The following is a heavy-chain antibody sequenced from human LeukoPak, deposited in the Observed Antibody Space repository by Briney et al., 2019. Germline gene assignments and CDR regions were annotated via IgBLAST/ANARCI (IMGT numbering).Heavy chain of an antibody. Sequence: GGSLRLSCAASGFAFRDYAMSWVRQAPGKGLEWVSVISGSGGTTHYADSVKGRFTISRDNSKNTLYLQMNSLRPEDTAIYYCAKLITPATTGGIDYWGQGTLVTVSS. D-gene: IGHD1-26*01. J-gene: IGHJ4*02. CDR2: ISGSGGTT. CDR3: AKLITPATTGGIDY. CDR1: GFAFRDYA. V-gene: IGHV3-23*01.